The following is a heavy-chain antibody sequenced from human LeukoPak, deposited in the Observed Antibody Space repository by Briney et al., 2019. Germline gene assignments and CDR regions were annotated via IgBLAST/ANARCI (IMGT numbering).Heavy chain of an antibody. D-gene: IGHD6-6*01. CDR3: ARDLGPHRSSPNSGAFDI. V-gene: IGHV3-11*04. Sequence: PGGSLRLSCAASGFTLSDYYMTWIRQAPGKGLEWVSYITPAGSTYYADSVKGRFTISRDNAKTSLFLQMSNLRADDTAVYYCARDLGPHRSSPNSGAFDIWGQGTMVTVSS. J-gene: IGHJ3*02. CDR1: GFTLSDYY. CDR2: ITPAGST.